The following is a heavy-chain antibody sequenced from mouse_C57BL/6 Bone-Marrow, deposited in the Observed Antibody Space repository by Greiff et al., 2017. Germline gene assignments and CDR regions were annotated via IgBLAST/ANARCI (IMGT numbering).Heavy chain of an antibody. CDR3: ARSLPLSTTVVRAMDY. J-gene: IGHJ4*01. CDR1: GHTFTSYG. CDR2: IYPRSGNT. D-gene: IGHD1-1*01. Sequence: VQLQQSGAELARPGASVKLSCKASGHTFTSYGISWVKQRTGQGLEWIGEIYPRSGNTYYNEKFKGKATLAADKSSSTAYMELRSLTSEDSAVYFCARSLPLSTTVVRAMDYWGQGTSVTVSS. V-gene: IGHV1-81*01.